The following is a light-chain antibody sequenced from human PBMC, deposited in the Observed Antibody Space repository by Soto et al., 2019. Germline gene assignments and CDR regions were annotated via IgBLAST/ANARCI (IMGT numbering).Light chain of an antibody. Sequence: EIVLTQSPGTLSLSPRERATLSCRASQSVSSSYLAWYQQKPGQAPRLLIYGASNRATGIPDRFSGSGSGTDFTLTISRLEPEDFAVYYCQQYGSSPPITFGPGTKVDIK. CDR2: GAS. V-gene: IGKV3-20*01. J-gene: IGKJ3*01. CDR3: QQYGSSPPIT. CDR1: QSVSSSY.